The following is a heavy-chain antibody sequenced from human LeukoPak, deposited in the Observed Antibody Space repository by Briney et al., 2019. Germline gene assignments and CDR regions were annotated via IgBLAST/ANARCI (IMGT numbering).Heavy chain of an antibody. CDR3: ARGEECRGGSCYSDFYYYYGMDV. CDR1: GFTFSDYF. V-gene: IGHV3-11*01. CDR2: ISSSGNTI. J-gene: IGHJ6*02. D-gene: IGHD2-15*01. Sequence: PGGSLRLSWAASGFTFSDYFMTWIRQAPGKGLEWISYISSSGNTISYADSVRGRFTISRDNTKNSLFLQLKSLRAEDTAVYYCARGEECRGGSCYSDFYYYYGMDVWGQGTTVTVTS.